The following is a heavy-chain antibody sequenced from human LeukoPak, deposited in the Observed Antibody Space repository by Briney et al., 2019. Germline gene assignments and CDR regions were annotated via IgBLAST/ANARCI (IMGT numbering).Heavy chain of an antibody. D-gene: IGHD3-22*01. CDR3: ARGGDSEYEPPY. V-gene: IGHV3-48*03. Sequence: GGSLRLSCAASGFTSNTFEMNWVRQAPGKGLEWVSYISSSGSKTYYVDSVKGRFTISRDNAQNSLYLQMHSLRAEDTAVYYCARGGDSEYEPPYWGQGTLVTVSS. CDR2: ISSSGSKT. J-gene: IGHJ4*02. CDR1: GFTSNTFE.